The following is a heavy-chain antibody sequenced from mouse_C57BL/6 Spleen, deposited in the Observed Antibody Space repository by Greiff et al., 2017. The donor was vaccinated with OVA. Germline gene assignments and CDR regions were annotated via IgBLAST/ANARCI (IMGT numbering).Heavy chain of an antibody. D-gene: IGHD2-4*01. CDR2: IDPSDSET. CDR3: ARSYYDYDVNYAMDY. Sequence: QVQLQQSGAELVRPGSSVKLSCKASGYTFTSYWMHWVKQRPIQGLEWIGNIDPSDSETHYNQKFKDKATLTVDKSSSTAYMQLSSLTSEDSAVYYCARSYYDYDVNYAMDYWGQGTSVTVSS. CDR1: GYTFTSYW. J-gene: IGHJ4*01. V-gene: IGHV1-52*01.